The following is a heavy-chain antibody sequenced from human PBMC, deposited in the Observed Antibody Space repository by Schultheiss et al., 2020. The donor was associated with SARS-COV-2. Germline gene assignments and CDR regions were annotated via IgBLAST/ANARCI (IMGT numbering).Heavy chain of an antibody. V-gene: IGHV3-21*01. CDR2: ISGSGGST. CDR1: GFTFSSYS. Sequence: GGSLRLSCAASGFTFSSYSMNWVRQAPWKGLEWVSAISGSGGSTYYADSVKGRFTISRDNAKNTLYLQMNSLRAEDTAVYYCARSSSGWPYYYYGMDVWGQGTTVTVSS. D-gene: IGHD6-19*01. J-gene: IGHJ6*02. CDR3: ARSSSGWPYYYYGMDV.